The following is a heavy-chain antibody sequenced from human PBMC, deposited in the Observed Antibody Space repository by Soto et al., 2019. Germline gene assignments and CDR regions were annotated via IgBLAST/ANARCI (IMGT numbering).Heavy chain of an antibody. CDR1: GFTFSSYS. CDR3: AREDYGSYYYYGMDV. D-gene: IGHD4-17*01. Sequence: EVQLVESGGGLVQPGGSLRLSCAASGFTFSSYSMNWVRQAPGKGLEWVSYISSSSSTIYYADSVKGRFTISRDNAKNSLYLQMNSLRDEDTAVYYCAREDYGSYYYYGMDVWGQGTTVTVSS. V-gene: IGHV3-48*02. J-gene: IGHJ6*02. CDR2: ISSSSSTI.